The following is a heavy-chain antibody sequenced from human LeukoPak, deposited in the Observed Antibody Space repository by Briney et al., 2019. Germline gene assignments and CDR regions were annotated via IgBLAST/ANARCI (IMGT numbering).Heavy chain of an antibody. D-gene: IGHD3-22*01. Sequence: GRSLRLSCAASGFTFSTYAMHWVRQAPGKGLEWVAVISYDGSSKYYADSVKGRFTISRDNSKNTLYLQMNSLRTEDTAVYYCARGLAYNYDTSAYFLDYWGQGTLVTVSS. V-gene: IGHV3-30*04. CDR1: GFTFSTYA. CDR3: ARGLAYNYDTSAYFLDY. CDR2: ISYDGSSK. J-gene: IGHJ4*02.